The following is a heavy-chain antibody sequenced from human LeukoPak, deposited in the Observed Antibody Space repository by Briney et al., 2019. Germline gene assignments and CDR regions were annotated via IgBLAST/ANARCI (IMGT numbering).Heavy chain of an antibody. CDR3: AKVNHYYYGMDV. CDR2: ISGDAVTS. Sequence: GGSLRLSCAASGFTFKNYAMNWVRQSPGQGLEWVSTISGDAVTSWYADSVKGRFTVSRDNSKNIVFLQMNNLRAEDTAVYYCAKVNHYYYGMDVWGQGTTVTVSS. J-gene: IGHJ6*02. V-gene: IGHV3-23*01. CDR1: GFTFKNYA.